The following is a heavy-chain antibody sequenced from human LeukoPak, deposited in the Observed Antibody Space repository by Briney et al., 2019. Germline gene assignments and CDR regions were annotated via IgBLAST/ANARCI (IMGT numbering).Heavy chain of an antibody. CDR1: GGSISSYY. V-gene: IGHV4-59*01. D-gene: IGHD3-10*01. CDR2: IYYSGST. J-gene: IGHJ5*02. CDR3: ARDLFYYGSGSYFGLDP. Sequence: SETLSLTCTVSGGSISSYYWSWIRQPPGKGLEWIGYIYYSGSTNYNPSLKSRVTISLVTSKNQFSLKLTSVTAADTAVYYCARDLFYYGSGSYFGLDPWGQGTLVTVSS.